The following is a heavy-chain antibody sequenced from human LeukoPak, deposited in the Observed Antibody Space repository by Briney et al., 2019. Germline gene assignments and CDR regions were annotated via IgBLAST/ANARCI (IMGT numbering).Heavy chain of an antibody. CDR1: GFTVSSNY. CDR3: AWGRAYYYDSSGYYPVDY. V-gene: IGHV3-53*01. J-gene: IGHJ4*02. CDR2: IYSGGST. Sequence: AGGSLRLSCAPSGFTVSSNYMSWVRQATGKGLEWVSVIYSGGSTYYSDSVKGRFTISRDNSKNTLYLQMNSLRAEDTTVYYCAWGRAYYYDSSGYYPVDYWGQGTLVTVSS. D-gene: IGHD3-22*01.